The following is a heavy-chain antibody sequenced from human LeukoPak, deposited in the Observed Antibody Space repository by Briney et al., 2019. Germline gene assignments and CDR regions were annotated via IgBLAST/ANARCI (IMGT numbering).Heavy chain of an antibody. Sequence: SETLSLTCTVSGGSISSYYWSWIRQPPGKGLEWIGYIYYSGSTNYNPSLKSRVTISVDTSKNQFSLKLSSVTAADTAVYYCARSLGDGYNGEAFDIWGQGTMVTVSS. J-gene: IGHJ3*02. CDR3: ARSLGDGYNGEAFDI. V-gene: IGHV4-59*01. D-gene: IGHD5-24*01. CDR1: GGSISSYY. CDR2: IYYSGST.